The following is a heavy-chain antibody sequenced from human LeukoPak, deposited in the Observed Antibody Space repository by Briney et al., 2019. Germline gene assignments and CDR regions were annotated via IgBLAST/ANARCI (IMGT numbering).Heavy chain of an antibody. J-gene: IGHJ4*02. Sequence: SGPTLVKPTQTLTLTCTFSGFSLSTSGVGVGWIRQSPGKALEWLALIYWDDNKLYNPSLKSRLTITKDTSKNQVVLRMTNMDPVDTATYYCAHYGDYRFLDYFDHWGQGTLVTVSS. V-gene: IGHV2-5*02. CDR1: GFSLSTSGVG. CDR3: AHYGDYRFLDYFDH. D-gene: IGHD4-17*01. CDR2: IYWDDNK.